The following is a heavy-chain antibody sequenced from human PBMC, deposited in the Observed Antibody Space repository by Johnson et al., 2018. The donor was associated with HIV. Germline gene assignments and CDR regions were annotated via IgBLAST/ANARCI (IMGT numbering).Heavy chain of an antibody. CDR1: GFTFSSYA. J-gene: IGHJ3*02. CDR2: ISYDGSNK. V-gene: IGHV3-30-3*01. Sequence: QLVESGGGVVQPGRSLRLSCAASGFTFSSYAMHWVRQAPGKGLEWVAVISYDGSNKYYADSVKGRFTISRDNSKNTLYLQMNSLRAEDTAVYYCARDPHSYIGDAFDIWGQGTMVTVSS. CDR3: ARDPHSYIGDAFDI.